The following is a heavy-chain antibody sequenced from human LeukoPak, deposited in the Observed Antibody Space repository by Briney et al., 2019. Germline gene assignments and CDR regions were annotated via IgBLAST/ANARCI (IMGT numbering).Heavy chain of an antibody. V-gene: IGHV4-34*01. J-gene: IGHJ4*02. D-gene: IGHD2-2*01. CDR3: AAGEQVVPAVFDY. CDR2: INHSGSA. Sequence: SETLSLTCAVSGGSFSGYYWTWIRQPPGKGLEWIGEINHSGSANYNPSLKSRVTISLDTSKNQFSLKLSSVTAADTAVYYCAAGEQVVPAVFDYWGQGTLVTVSS. CDR1: GGSFSGYY.